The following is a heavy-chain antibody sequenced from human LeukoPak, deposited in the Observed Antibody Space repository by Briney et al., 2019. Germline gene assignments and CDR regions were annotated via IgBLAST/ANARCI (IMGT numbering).Heavy chain of an antibody. J-gene: IGHJ4*02. CDR2: INHSGST. CDR3: ARQAYVDTAFFDY. CDR1: GGSFSGYY. V-gene: IGHV4-34*01. D-gene: IGHD5-18*01. Sequence: SETLSLTCAVYGGSFSGYYWSWIRQPPGKGLEWIGEINHSGSTNYNPSLKSRVAISVDTSKNQFSLKLSSMTAADTAVYYCARQAYVDTAFFDYWGQGTLVTVSS.